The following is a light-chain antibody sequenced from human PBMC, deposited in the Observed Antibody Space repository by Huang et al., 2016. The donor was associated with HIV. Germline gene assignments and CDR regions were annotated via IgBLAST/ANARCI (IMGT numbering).Light chain of an antibody. J-gene: IGKJ1*01. CDR2: GAS. Sequence: EIVMTQSPGTLTVSPGERATLSCRASQSVSSNLAWYQQKPGQTPRLLIYGASTRATVIPVRFSGSGSGTEFTLTISSLQSEDFGVYYCHQYTKWPSWTFGQGTKVEIK. V-gene: IGKV3-15*01. CDR1: QSVSSN. CDR3: HQYTKWPSWT.